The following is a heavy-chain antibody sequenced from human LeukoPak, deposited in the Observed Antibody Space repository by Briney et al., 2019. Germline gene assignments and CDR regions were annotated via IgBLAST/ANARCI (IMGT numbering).Heavy chain of an antibody. CDR2: TFYRSKWYN. D-gene: IGHD1-20*01. CDR1: GDSVSSNSGA. CDR3: ARLGGNWKHDDTDC. J-gene: IGHJ4*02. V-gene: IGHV6-1*01. Sequence: SQTLSLTCAISGDSVSSNSGAWNWIRQSPSRGLEWLGRTFYRSKWYNNYAESVKSRISINPDTSKNQFSLQLNSVTAADTAVYYCARLGGNWKHDDTDCWGQGTLVTVSS.